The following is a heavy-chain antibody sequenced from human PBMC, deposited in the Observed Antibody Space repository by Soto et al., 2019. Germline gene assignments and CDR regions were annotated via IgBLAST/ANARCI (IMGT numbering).Heavy chain of an antibody. D-gene: IGHD2-2*01. V-gene: IGHV1-18*01. CDR2: ISAYNGNT. CDR1: GYTFTSYG. CDR3: ARDFSDIVVVPAAFNFDY. J-gene: IGHJ4*02. Sequence: ASVKVSCKASGYTFTSYGISWVRQAPGQGLEWMGWISAYNGNTNYAQKLQGRVTMTTDTSTSTAYMELRSLRSDDTAVYYCARDFSDIVVVPAAFNFDYWGQGTLVTVSS.